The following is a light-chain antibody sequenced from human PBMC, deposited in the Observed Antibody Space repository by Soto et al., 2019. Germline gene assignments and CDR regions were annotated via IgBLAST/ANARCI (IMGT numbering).Light chain of an antibody. Sequence: IVLTQSPATLSLSPGERATLSCRASQSVSSSYLAWYLQKPGQAPRLLIYGASSRATGIPDRFSGSGSGTDFTLTISSLQPEDFATYYCQQSFSTPITFGQGTRLEIK. V-gene: IGKV3D-20*02. J-gene: IGKJ5*01. CDR2: GAS. CDR3: QQSFSTPIT. CDR1: QSVSSSY.